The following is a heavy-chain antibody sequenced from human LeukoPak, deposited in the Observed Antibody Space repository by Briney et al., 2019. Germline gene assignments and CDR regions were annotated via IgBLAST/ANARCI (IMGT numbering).Heavy chain of an antibody. CDR3: ARVPARYCSSTSCSFDP. Sequence: GGSLRLSCAASGFTFSDHWMSWVRQVPGKGLEWVSNIMQDGSEKYYVDSVKGRFTISRDNAKNSLYPQMNSVRAEDTAVYYCARVPARYCSSTSCSFDPWGQGTLVSVSS. J-gene: IGHJ5*02. D-gene: IGHD2-2*01. CDR1: GFTFSDHW. CDR2: IMQDGSEK. V-gene: IGHV3-7*01.